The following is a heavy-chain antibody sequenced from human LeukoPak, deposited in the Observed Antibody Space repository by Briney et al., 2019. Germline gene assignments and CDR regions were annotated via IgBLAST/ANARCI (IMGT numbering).Heavy chain of an antibody. V-gene: IGHV3-48*02. J-gene: IGHJ4*02. CDR3: ARGTMVN. D-gene: IGHD1-14*01. CDR1: GFTVSSDF. Sequence: GGSLRLSCAASGFTVSSDFMTWVRQAPGKGLEWLSYISSNSSKISYADSVKGRFTSSRDNAKNSQYLQMNSLRDEDTAVYYCARGTMVNWGQGTLVTVSS. CDR2: ISSNSSKI.